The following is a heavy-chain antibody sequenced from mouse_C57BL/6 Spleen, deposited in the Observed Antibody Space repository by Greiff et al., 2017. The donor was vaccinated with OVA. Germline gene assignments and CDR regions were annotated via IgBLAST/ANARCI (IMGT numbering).Heavy chain of an antibody. V-gene: IGHV3-6*01. J-gene: IGHJ1*03. Sequence: EVKLMESGPGLVKPSQSLSLTCSVTGYSITSGYYWTWIRQFPGNKLEWMGYISYDGSNNYNPSLKNRISITRDTSKNQFFLKLNSVTTEDTATYYCAREGSYWYFDVWGTGTTVTVSS. CDR1: GYSITSGYY. CDR3: AREGSYWYFDV. CDR2: ISYDGSN.